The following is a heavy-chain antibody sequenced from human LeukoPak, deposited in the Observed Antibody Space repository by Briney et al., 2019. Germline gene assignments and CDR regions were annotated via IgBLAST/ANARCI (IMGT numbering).Heavy chain of an antibody. CDR1: GFTFSDHY. CDR3: ARGYCSGGSCQRGAFDI. Sequence: PGGSLRLSCAASGFTFSDHYMSWIRQAPGKGLEWVSYISNSGTTIYYPASVKGRFTISRDNAKNSLYLQTNSLRAEDTAVYYCARGYCSGGSCQRGAFDIWGQGTMVTVSS. V-gene: IGHV3-11*04. D-gene: IGHD2-15*01. J-gene: IGHJ3*02. CDR2: ISNSGTTI.